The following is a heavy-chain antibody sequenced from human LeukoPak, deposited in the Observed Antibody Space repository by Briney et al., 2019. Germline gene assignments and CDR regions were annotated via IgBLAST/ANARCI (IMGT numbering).Heavy chain of an antibody. V-gene: IGHV5-51*01. D-gene: IGHD5-18*01. CDR1: GYTFTEYW. J-gene: IGHJ3*01. Sequence: GESLQISCKGSGYTFTEYWIGWVRQLPGKGLEWMGIIHPGDSHITYSPSFEGHVTMSADKSINTAYLQWSSLTSSDTAMYYCASLGHTYGFAFDVWGQGTMVTVSS. CDR3: ASLGHTYGFAFDV. CDR2: IHPGDSHI.